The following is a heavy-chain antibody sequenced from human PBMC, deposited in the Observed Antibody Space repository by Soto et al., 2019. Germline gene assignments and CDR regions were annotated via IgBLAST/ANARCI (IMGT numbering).Heavy chain of an antibody. J-gene: IGHJ4*02. CDR3: VRVYGRSSCFFDS. V-gene: IGHV4-38-2*01. D-gene: IGHD6-6*01. CDR1: GYSLTSGYH. CDR2: IYHSGTT. Sequence: PSETLSLTCGVSGYSLTSGYHWGWIRQPPGKGLEWLGTIYHSGTTYYNPSLMSRVTMSVDPSKNQFSLKVTSATAADTAVYFCVRVYGRSSCFFDSWGQGTLVTVSS.